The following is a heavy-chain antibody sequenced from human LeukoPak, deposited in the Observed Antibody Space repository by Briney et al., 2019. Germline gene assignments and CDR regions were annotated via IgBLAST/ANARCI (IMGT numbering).Heavy chain of an antibody. V-gene: IGHV3-21*01. Sequence: AGGSLRLSCAASGFTFSSYSMNWVRQAPGKGLEWVSSISSSSSYIYYADSVKGRFTISRDNAKNSLYLQMNSLRAEDTAVYYCARAGPVGGAIDYWGQGTRVTVSS. CDR2: ISSSSSYI. CDR1: GFTFSSYS. D-gene: IGHD2-21*01. J-gene: IGHJ4*02. CDR3: ARAGPVGGAIDY.